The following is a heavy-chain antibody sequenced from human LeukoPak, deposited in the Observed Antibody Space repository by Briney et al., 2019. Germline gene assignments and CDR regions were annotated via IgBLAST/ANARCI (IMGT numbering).Heavy chain of an antibody. V-gene: IGHV3-23*01. CDR2: ISGSGGIT. CDR1: GFTFSTFA. Sequence: GGSLRLSCAASGFTFSTFAMTWVRQAPGKGLEWVSLISGSGGITYYADSVNGRFTISRDNSKNTLSLQMNSLRAEDTALYYCASQGGVGGYWGQGTLVTVSS. J-gene: IGHJ4*02. D-gene: IGHD2-8*02. CDR3: ASQGGVGGY.